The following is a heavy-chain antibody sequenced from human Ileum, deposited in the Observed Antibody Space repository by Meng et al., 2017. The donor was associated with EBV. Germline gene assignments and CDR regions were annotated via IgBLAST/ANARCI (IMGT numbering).Heavy chain of an antibody. CDR3: GRDQGRELINH. D-gene: IGHD1-7*01. V-gene: IGHV4-4*02. J-gene: IGHJ4*02. CDR1: GDSISSDLW. Sequence: VQPHASGPDPVTPSGTPPLTCPVSGDSISSDLWWSWLRQPPGKGLEWIGGVYHRGETNYNPPLKSRVDLSVDKSKNQFYLSLFSVTAADTAVYYCGRDQGRELINHWGQGTLVTVSS. CDR2: VYHRGET.